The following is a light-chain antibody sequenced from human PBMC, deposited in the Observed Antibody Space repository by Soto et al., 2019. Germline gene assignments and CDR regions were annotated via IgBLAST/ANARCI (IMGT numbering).Light chain of an antibody. CDR3: QQHHDFPYT. CDR1: QDIQNY. V-gene: IGKV1-33*01. CDR2: DAS. J-gene: IGKJ2*01. Sequence: DIPMTQSPSSLSASVGDRVTITCQASQDIQNYINWYQHTPGKAPKLLIFDASNLQPGIASRFSRRASGTNFFLTISSLHPEDFATYFCQQHHDFPYTFGQGTKLDIK.